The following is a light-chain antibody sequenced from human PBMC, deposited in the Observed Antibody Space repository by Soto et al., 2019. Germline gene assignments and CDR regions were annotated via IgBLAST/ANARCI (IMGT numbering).Light chain of an antibody. V-gene: IGKV1-39*01. J-gene: IGKJ1*01. Sequence: DIQMTQSPSSLSASVADEVPRTCRASQTIMTYLNWYQLKPGKAPNLLIYAASSLQSGVPSRFSGSSYGTDFNLTIRSLQPEDFATYYCQQSYITPWTFGQGTKVDI. CDR1: QTIMTY. CDR3: QQSYITPWT. CDR2: AAS.